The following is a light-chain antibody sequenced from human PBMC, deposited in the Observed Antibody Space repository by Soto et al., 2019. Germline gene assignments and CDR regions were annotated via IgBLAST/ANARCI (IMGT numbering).Light chain of an antibody. CDR3: QRSYSDPPQNT. V-gene: IGKV1-39*01. J-gene: IGKJ4*01. Sequence: DIQMSQSPSSLSASVGDRITITCRASQRIWTYLNWYQQKPGKAPKLLIYGASHLQTGVPSRFSGSGSGTDFTLIISSLQPEDFATYYCQRSYSDPPQNTFGGGTRVDIK. CDR2: GAS. CDR1: QRIWTY.